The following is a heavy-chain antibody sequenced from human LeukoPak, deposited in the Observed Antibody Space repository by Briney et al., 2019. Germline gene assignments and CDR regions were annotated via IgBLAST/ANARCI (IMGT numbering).Heavy chain of an antibody. Sequence: SETLSLTCAVYGGSFSGYCWSWIRQPPGKGLEWIGEINHSGSTNYNPSLKSRVTISVDTSKNQFSLKLSSVTAADTAVYYCASMESVRGASDYWGQGTLVTVSS. CDR2: INHSGST. V-gene: IGHV4-34*01. J-gene: IGHJ4*02. D-gene: IGHD3-10*02. CDR3: ASMESVRGASDY. CDR1: GGSFSGYC.